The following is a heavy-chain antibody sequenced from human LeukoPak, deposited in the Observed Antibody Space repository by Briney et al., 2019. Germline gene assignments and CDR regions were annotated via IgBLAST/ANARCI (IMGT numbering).Heavy chain of an antibody. Sequence: GDSLKISCKGSGYSFTSYWIGWVRQMPGKGLEWMGIIYPGDSDTRYSPSFQGQVTISADKSISTAYLQWSSLKASDTAMYYCARQLVAGATEYSYYYYYMDVWGKGTTVTVSS. CDR3: ARQLVAGATEYSYYYYYMDV. D-gene: IGHD1-26*01. CDR2: IYPGDSDT. V-gene: IGHV5-51*01. CDR1: GYSFTSYW. J-gene: IGHJ6*03.